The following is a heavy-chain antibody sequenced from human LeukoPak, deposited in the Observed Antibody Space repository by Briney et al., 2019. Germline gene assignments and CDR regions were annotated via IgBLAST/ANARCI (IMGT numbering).Heavy chain of an antibody. CDR3: ATSGSWYLGY. J-gene: IGHJ4*02. D-gene: IGHD6-13*01. CDR2: ITSNGGST. V-gene: IGHV3-64*01. CDR1: GFTFCSYD. Sequence: GGSLRLYCAASGFTFCSYDRHWVRRAPGKGLEYVSAITSNGGSTFYANSVKGRFIISRDNYKSTLYLQMGSLRAEDTAVYYCATSGSWYLGYWGQGTLVNVSS.